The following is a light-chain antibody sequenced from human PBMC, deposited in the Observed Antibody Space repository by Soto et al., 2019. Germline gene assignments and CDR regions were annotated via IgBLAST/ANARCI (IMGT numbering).Light chain of an antibody. CDR3: RSYTSSSTLGV. V-gene: IGLV2-14*01. Sequence: QSALTQPASVSGSPGQSITISCTGTSSDVGGYNYVSWYQQHPGKAPKLMIYDVSNRPSGVSNRFSGSKSGNTASPTISGLQAEDEADYYCRSYTSSSTLGVFGGGTKLTVL. CDR2: DVS. J-gene: IGLJ3*02. CDR1: SSDVGGYNY.